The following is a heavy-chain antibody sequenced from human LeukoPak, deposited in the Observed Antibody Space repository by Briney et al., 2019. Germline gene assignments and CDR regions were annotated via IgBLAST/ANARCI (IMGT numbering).Heavy chain of an antibody. V-gene: IGHV1-69*13. CDR3: ARGARPILRFLEWLSSDFDY. CDR2: IIPIFGTA. CDR1: GGTFSSYA. Sequence: SVKVSCKASGGTFSSYAISWVRRAPGQGLEWMGGIIPIFGTANYAQKFQGRVTITADESTSTAYMELSSLRSEDTAVYYCARGARPILRFLEWLSSDFDYWGQGTLVTVSS. J-gene: IGHJ4*02. D-gene: IGHD3-3*01.